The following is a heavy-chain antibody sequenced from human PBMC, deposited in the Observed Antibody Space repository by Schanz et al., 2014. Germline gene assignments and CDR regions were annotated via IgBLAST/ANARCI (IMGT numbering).Heavy chain of an antibody. J-gene: IGHJ4*02. CDR1: GFPLSNYR. D-gene: IGHD1-26*01. CDR3: ARDSGSHYLVDY. CDR2: ISGTSSHI. Sequence: EVRLVESGGGLVKPGGSLRLSCVVSGFPLSNYRMNWVRQSPGKGLEWVSCISGTSSHIYYADSVRGRFTISRDKAKNSLYLQMNSLRAEDTAVYYCARDSGSHYLVDYWGQGTLVTVSS. V-gene: IGHV3-21*02.